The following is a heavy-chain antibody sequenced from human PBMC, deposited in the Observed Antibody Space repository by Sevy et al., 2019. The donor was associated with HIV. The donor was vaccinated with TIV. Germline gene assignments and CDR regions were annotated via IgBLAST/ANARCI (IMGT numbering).Heavy chain of an antibody. J-gene: IGHJ4*02. CDR2: ISYDGSNK. V-gene: IGHV3-30-3*01. CDR1: GFTFSSYA. CDR3: ARDIAVAGNYFDY. Sequence: GGSLRLSCAASGFTFSSYAMHWVRQAPGKGLEWVAVISYDGSNKYYADSVKGRFTNSRDNSKNTVYLQMNSLRAEDTAVYYCARDIAVAGNYFDYWGQGTLVTVSS. D-gene: IGHD6-19*01.